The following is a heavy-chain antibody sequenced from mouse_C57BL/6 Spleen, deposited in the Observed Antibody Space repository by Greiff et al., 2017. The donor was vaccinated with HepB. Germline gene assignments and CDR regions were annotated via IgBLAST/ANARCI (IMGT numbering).Heavy chain of an antibody. CDR1: GFNIKNTY. CDR3: ARERGYDGSWFAY. CDR2: IDPANGNT. Sequence: VQLKESVAELVRPGASVKLSCTASGFNIKNTYMHWVKQRPEQGLEWIGRIDPANGNTKYAPKFQGKATITADTSSNTAYLQLSSLTSEDTAIYYCARERGYDGSWFAYWGQGTLVTVSA. J-gene: IGHJ3*01. V-gene: IGHV14-3*01. D-gene: IGHD2-2*01.